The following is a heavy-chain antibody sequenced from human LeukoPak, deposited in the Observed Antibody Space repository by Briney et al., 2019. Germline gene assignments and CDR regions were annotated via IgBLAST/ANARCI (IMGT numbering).Heavy chain of an antibody. D-gene: IGHD3-10*01. Sequence: GASVKVSCKASGYTFTGYYMHWVRQAPGQGLEWMGWMNPNSGNTGYAQKFQGRVTMTRNTSISTAYMELSSLRSEDTAVYYCARGRGDYYGSGSGDDFDYWGQGTLVTVSS. CDR3: ARGRGDYYGSGSGDDFDY. V-gene: IGHV1-8*02. CDR1: GYTFTGYY. J-gene: IGHJ4*02. CDR2: MNPNSGNT.